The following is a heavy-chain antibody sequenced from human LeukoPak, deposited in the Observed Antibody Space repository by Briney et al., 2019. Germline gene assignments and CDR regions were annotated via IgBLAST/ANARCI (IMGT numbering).Heavy chain of an antibody. CDR2: IYPGDSDT. CDR3: ATNTMFRGIHAFDI. J-gene: IGHJ3*02. Sequence: GESLKISCKGSGYSFTSYWFGWVRQMPGKGLEWMGIIYPGDSDTRYSPSFQGQVTISADKSISTAYLQWSSLKPSDSAMYYCATNTMFRGIHAFDIWGQGTMVTVSS. V-gene: IGHV5-51*01. D-gene: IGHD3-10*01. CDR1: GYSFTSYW.